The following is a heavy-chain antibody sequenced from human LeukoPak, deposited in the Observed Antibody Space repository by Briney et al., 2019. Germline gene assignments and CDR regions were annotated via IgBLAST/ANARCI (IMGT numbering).Heavy chain of an antibody. CDR2: INPNSGGT. D-gene: IGHD6-6*01. CDR3: VQARRKVDY. V-gene: IGHV1-2*02. J-gene: IGHJ4*02. CDR1: RYTFTGYY. Sequence: GASVKVSCKASRYTFTGYYMHWVRQAPGQGLEWMGWINPNSGGTNYAQKFQGRVTMTRDTSISTAYMELSRLRSDDTTVYYCVQARRKVDYWGQGTLVTVSS.